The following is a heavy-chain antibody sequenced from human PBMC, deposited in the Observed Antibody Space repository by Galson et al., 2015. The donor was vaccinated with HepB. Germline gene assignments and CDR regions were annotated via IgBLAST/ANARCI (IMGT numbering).Heavy chain of an antibody. CDR2: ISYDGSNK. Sequence: SLRLSCAAPGFTFSSYAMHWVRQAPGKGLEWVAVISYDGSNKYYADSVKGRFTISRDNSKNTLYLQMNSLRAEDTAVYYCARDPDSGYGDYNFDYWGQGTLVTVSS. J-gene: IGHJ4*02. D-gene: IGHD4-17*01. CDR3: ARDPDSGYGDYNFDY. V-gene: IGHV3-30-3*01. CDR1: GFTFSSYA.